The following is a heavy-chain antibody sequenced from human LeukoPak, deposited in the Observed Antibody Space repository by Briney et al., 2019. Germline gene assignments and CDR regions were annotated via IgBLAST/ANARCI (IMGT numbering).Heavy chain of an antibody. CDR1: GFTFSNYW. CDR2: ISSGSDTK. CDR3: GRTFDT. V-gene: IGHV3-48*04. J-gene: IGHJ3*02. Sequence: GGSLRLSCGASGFTFSNYWMSWVRQAPGRGLEWVSYISSGSDTKYYADSVRGRFTISRDTAKNSLYLQMNTLRAEDTATYYCGRTFDTWGQGTMVTVSS.